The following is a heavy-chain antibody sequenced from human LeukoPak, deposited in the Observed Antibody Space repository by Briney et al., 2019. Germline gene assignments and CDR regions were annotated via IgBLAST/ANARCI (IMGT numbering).Heavy chain of an antibody. CDR1: GFTFSSYA. Sequence: PGGSLRLSCAASGFTFSSYAMSWVRQAPGKGLEWVSGISGSDGSTNYAGSVKGRFTISRENSKNTLYLQMNSLRAEDTAVYYCAKDSAKKYDDYWGQGTLVTVSS. V-gene: IGHV3-23*01. CDR2: ISGSDGST. CDR3: AKDSAKKYDDY. D-gene: IGHD2/OR15-2a*01. J-gene: IGHJ4*02.